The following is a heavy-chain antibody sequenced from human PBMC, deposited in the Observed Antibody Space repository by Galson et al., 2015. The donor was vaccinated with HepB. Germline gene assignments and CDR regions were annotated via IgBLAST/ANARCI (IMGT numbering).Heavy chain of an antibody. V-gene: IGHV3-21*01. J-gene: IGHJ3*02. CDR1: GFTFSSYS. CDR2: ISSSSSYI. CDR3: ARAAAGTGFGAFDI. Sequence: SMRLSCAASGFTFSSYSMNWVRQAPGKGLEWVSSISSSSSYIYYADSVKGRFTISRDNAKNSLYLQMNSLRAEDTAVYYCARAAAGTGFGAFDIWGQGTMVTVSS. D-gene: IGHD6-13*01.